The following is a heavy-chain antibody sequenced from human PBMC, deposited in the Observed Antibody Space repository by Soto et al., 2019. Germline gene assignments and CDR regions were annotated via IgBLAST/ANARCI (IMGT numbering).Heavy chain of an antibody. CDR2: ITYTGVST. CDR3: AMGVPAAMQPLLNYYYGMDV. Sequence: PGGSLRLSCAASEFSFDDSAMSWVRQAPGKGLEWVSSITYTGVSTYYADSVKGRFTISRDNAKNSLYLQMNSLRAEDTAVYYCAMGVPAAMQPLLNYYYGMDVWGKGTTVTVSS. J-gene: IGHJ6*04. V-gene: IGHV3-23*01. D-gene: IGHD2-2*01. CDR1: EFSFDDSA.